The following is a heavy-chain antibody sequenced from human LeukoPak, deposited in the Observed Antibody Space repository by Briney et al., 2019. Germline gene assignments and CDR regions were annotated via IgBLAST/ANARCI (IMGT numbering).Heavy chain of an antibody. D-gene: IGHD3-22*01. Sequence: PSETLSLTCAAYGGSFSGYYWSWIRQPPGKGLEWIGEINHSGSTNYNPSLKSRVTISVDTSKNQFSLKLSSVTAADTAVYYCARWGPGGSGYPRRYYFDYWGQGTLVTVSS. V-gene: IGHV4-34*01. CDR1: GGSFSGYY. CDR3: ARWGPGGSGYPRRYYFDY. CDR2: INHSGST. J-gene: IGHJ4*02.